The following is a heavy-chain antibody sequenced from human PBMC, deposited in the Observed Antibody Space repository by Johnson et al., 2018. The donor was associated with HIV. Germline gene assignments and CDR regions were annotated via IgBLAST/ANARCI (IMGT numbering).Heavy chain of an antibody. CDR2: IWYDGSNK. D-gene: IGHD3-10*01. J-gene: IGHJ3*02. Sequence: QVQLVESGGGVVQPGRSLRLSCEASGITFSSYGMNWVRQAPGKGLEWVAVIWYDGSNKYYADSVKGRFTISRDNSKNTLYLQMNSLRAEDTAVYYCAKDSPGEGDAFDIWGQGTMVTVSS. CDR1: GITFSSYG. CDR3: AKDSPGEGDAFDI. V-gene: IGHV3-33*06.